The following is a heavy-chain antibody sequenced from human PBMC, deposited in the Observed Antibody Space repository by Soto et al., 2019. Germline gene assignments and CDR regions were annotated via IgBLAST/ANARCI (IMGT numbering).Heavy chain of an antibody. Sequence: SETLSLTCTVSGGSISSGDYYWSRIRQPPGKGLEWIGYIYYSGSTYYNPSLKSRVTISVDTSKNQFSLKLSSVTAADTAVYYCARGATLHNWFDPWGQGTLVTVS. CDR3: ARGATLHNWFDP. CDR1: GGSISSGDYY. D-gene: IGHD1-26*01. V-gene: IGHV4-30-4*01. CDR2: IYYSGST. J-gene: IGHJ5*02.